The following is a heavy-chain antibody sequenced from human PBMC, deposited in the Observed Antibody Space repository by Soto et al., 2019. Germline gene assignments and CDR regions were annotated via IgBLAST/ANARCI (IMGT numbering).Heavy chain of an antibody. Sequence: WVSLSLSYSAFGFKISSSHMNWVRQPPGRGMESVAYISDSGSNKLYTSSMNGRCTVTRDTAKTSLYLQMSGLREEERAVYYCARDNYDSSVYDGMDVWGQGTTVTVSS. J-gene: IGHJ6*02. CDR2: ISDSGSNK. D-gene: IGHD3-22*01. CDR3: ARDNYDSSVYDGMDV. CDR1: GFKISSSH. V-gene: IGHV3-48*02.